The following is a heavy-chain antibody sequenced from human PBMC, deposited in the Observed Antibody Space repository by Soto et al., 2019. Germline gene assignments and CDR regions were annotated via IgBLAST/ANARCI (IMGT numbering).Heavy chain of an antibody. V-gene: IGHV3-23*01. CDR2: ISGSGDST. J-gene: IGHJ4*02. D-gene: IGHD3-22*01. Sequence: PGGSLRLSCAASGFTFSSYAMNWVRQVPGKGLEWVSTISGSGDSTYYADSVKGRFTISRDNSKNTLYLQMNSLRAEDTAIYYCAKTMIVVIITRFDYWGQGTLVTVSS. CDR1: GFTFSSYA. CDR3: AKTMIVVIITRFDY.